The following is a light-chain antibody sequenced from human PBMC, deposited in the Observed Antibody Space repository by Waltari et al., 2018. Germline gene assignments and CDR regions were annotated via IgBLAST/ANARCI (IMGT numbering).Light chain of an antibody. CDR3: QQHGTLPAT. J-gene: IGKJ1*01. Sequence: DIVLPRPPGPAPCPPGKRVPFSCRASQSVGSSSLAWYQQKPGQAPRLVIYRASRRATGIPDRFSGSGSGTDFSLTISRLEPEDFAVYYCQQHGTLPATFGQGTKVEIK. V-gene: IGKV3-20*01. CDR1: QSVGSSS. CDR2: RAS.